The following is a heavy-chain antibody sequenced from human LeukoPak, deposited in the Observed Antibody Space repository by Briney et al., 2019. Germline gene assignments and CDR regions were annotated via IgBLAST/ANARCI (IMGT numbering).Heavy chain of an antibody. CDR1: GFSFSNYE. D-gene: IGHD5-24*01. Sequence: GGSLRLSCAASGFSFSNYEMNWVRQAPGKGLEWVSYISSSGSTMYYADSVKGRFTISRDNAENTLYLQMNSLRAEDTAVYYCARESSGWLQLFDYWGQGTLVTVSS. V-gene: IGHV3-48*03. CDR3: ARESSGWLQLFDY. CDR2: ISSSGSTM. J-gene: IGHJ4*02.